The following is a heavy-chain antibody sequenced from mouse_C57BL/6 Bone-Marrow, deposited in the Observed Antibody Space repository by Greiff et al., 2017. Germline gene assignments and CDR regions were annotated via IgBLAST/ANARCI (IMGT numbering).Heavy chain of an antibody. CDR1: GYAFSSSG. CDR2: IYPGDGDT. V-gene: IGHV1-82*01. J-gene: IGHJ3*01. Sequence: ESGPELVKPGASVKISCTASGYAFSSSGMNWVKQRPGKGLEWIGRIYPGDGDTNYNGKFKGKATLTADTSSSTAYMQISSLTSEDSAVYFCARRRINWDWFADWGQGTLVTVSA. CDR3: ARRRINWDWFAD. D-gene: IGHD4-1*01.